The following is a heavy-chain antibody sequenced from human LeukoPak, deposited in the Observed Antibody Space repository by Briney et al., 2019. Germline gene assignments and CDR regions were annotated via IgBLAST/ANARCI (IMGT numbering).Heavy chain of an antibody. CDR1: CFTSIYYS. CDR2: FISSSTYI. D-gene: IGHD3-10*01. CDR3: AKGTAGTSLRGVIYN. Sequence: LRLSCSAFCFTSIYYSMNWLRQPPREGLEWLSSFISSSTYIIYADSLEGRFTISIDKSKNKMYLQMNTLTAADTAVYYCAKGTAGTSLRGVIYNWGQGTLVTVSS. V-gene: IGHV3-21*04. J-gene: IGHJ4*02.